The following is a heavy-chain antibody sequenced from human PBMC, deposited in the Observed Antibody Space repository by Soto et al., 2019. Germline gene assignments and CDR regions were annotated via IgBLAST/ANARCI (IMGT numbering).Heavy chain of an antibody. CDR2: IYKSTTT. V-gene: IGHV4-30-4*01. Sequence: KPSETLSLTCSVSGDSISTVDYFWAWIRQPPGQALEYIGYIYKSTTTYYRPSLESRTHMSLDATRNHYSLRLTSVTAADTAVYFCARAPVGLDTISYFDYWGQGKLVTV. J-gene: IGHJ4*02. D-gene: IGHD3-3*01. CDR3: ARAPVGLDTISYFDY. CDR1: GDSISTVDYF.